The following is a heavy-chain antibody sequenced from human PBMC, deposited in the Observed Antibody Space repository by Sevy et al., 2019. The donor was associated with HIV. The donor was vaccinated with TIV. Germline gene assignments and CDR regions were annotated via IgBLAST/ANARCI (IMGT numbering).Heavy chain of an antibody. CDR2: MRFDGSDK. CDR1: GFTFSSYG. Sequence: GGSLRLSCAASGFTFSSYGMHWVRQAPGKGLEWVAFMRFDGSDKYYADSVKGRFTISRENSKSTLYLQMNSLRAEDTAVYYCARDLREYSSSSKYYFDYWGQGILVTVSS. D-gene: IGHD6-6*01. V-gene: IGHV3-30*02. J-gene: IGHJ4*02. CDR3: ARDLREYSSSSKYYFDY.